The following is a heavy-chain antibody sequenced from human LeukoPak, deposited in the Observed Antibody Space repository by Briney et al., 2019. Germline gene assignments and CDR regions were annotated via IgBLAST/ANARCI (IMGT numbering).Heavy chain of an antibody. CDR1: DSSFLSHD. CDR2: IASDGAS. V-gene: IGHV3-23*01. Sequence: RPGGSLRLSCAVSDSSFLSHDMSWVRQTLEKGLEWVSSIASDGASFYADSVRGRFTISRDKSQNILYLQMNSLRADDTARYYCAKGPNFGSWRAVNYWGQGRLVTVSS. D-gene: IGHD3-10*01. J-gene: IGHJ4*02. CDR3: AKGPNFGSWRAVNY.